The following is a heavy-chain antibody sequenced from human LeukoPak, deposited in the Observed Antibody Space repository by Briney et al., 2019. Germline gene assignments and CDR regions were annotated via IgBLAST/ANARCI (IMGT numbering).Heavy chain of an antibody. V-gene: IGHV1-3*01. CDR1: GYTFTSYA. CDR3: ARVITMVRGVIGYYGMDV. J-gene: IGHJ6*02. CDR2: INAGNGNT. D-gene: IGHD3-10*01. Sequence: WASVKVSCKASGYTFTSYAMHWVRQAPGQRLGWMGWINAGNGNTKYSQKFQGRVTITRDTSASTAYMELSSLRSEDTAVYYCARVITMVRGVIGYYGMDVWGQGTTVTVSS.